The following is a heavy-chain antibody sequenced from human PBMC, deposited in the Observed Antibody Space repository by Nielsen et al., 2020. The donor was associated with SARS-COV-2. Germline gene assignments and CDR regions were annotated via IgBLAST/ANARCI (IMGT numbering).Heavy chain of an antibody. V-gene: IGHV3-30*03. CDR1: GFTFSSYG. D-gene: IGHD1-26*01. Sequence: GESLKISCAASGFTFSSYGMHWVRQAPGKGLEWVAVISYDGSNKYYADSVKGRFTISRDNAKNSLYLQMNSLRAEDTAVYYCARVGGGSYYRQDAFDIWGQGTMVTVSS. CDR2: ISYDGSNK. J-gene: IGHJ3*02. CDR3: ARVGGGSYYRQDAFDI.